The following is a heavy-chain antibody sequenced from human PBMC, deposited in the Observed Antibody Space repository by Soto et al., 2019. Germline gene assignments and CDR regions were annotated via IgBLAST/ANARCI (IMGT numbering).Heavy chain of an antibody. J-gene: IGHJ4*02. D-gene: IGHD5-18*01. CDR3: ARVGYSYGPVYYFDY. Sequence: PSETLSLTCAVYGGSFSGYYWSWIRQPPGKGLEWIGEINHSGSTNYNPSLKSRVTISVDTSKNQFSLKLSSVTAADTAVYYCARVGYSYGPVYYFDYWGQGTLVTVSS. V-gene: IGHV4-34*01. CDR1: GGSFSGYY. CDR2: INHSGST.